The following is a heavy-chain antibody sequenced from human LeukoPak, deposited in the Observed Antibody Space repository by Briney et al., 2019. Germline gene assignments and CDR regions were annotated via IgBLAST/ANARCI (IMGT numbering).Heavy chain of an antibody. CDR1: GGSFSGYY. Sequence: SETLSLTCAVYGGSFSGYYWSWIRQPPGKGLEWIGEINHSGSTNYNPSLKSRVTISVDTSKNQFSLKLSSVTAADTAVYYCARGGGSSGSFDYWGQGTLVTVSS. V-gene: IGHV4-34*01. J-gene: IGHJ4*02. D-gene: IGHD3-22*01. CDR3: ARGGGSSGSFDY. CDR2: INHSGST.